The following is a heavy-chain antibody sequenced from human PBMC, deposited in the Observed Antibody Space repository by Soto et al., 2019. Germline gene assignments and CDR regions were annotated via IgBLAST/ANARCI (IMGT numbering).Heavy chain of an antibody. CDR3: ARDGLLPTGTGDY. CDR1: GFTFSSYA. V-gene: IGHV3-30-3*01. Sequence: QVQLVESGGGVVQPGRSLRLSCAASGFTFSSYAMHWVRQAPGKGLEWVAVISYDGSNKYYADSVKGRFTISRDNSKNPLYLQMNSLRAEDTAVYYCARDGLLPTGTGDYWGQGTLVTVSS. D-gene: IGHD2-21*02. J-gene: IGHJ4*02. CDR2: ISYDGSNK.